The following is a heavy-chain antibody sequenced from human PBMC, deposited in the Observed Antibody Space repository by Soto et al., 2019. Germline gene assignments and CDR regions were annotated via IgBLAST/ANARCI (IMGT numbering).Heavy chain of an antibody. CDR2: MSYDSTKK. CDR3: AREEADWSGYSRGYFDN. J-gene: IGHJ4*02. CDR1: GFTFNSYD. Sequence: QVQLVESGGGVVQPGGSRRLSCVASGFTFNSYDMHWVRQAPGKGLEWVAVMSYDSTKKYYADSVKGRFTISRDNSKNTLYVQMNSLTAEDTAVYYCAREEADWSGYSRGYFDNWGQGILVIVSS. D-gene: IGHD3-3*01. V-gene: IGHV3-30-3*01.